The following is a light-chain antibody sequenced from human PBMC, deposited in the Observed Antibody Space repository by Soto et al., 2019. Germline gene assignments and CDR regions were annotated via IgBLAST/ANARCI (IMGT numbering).Light chain of an antibody. Sequence: ESVLTQSPGTLSLSPGERATLSCRASQSVISPFLAWYQQKPGQAPRLLIYAASSRAAGIPGRFSGSGSGKEFTLTISRLEPEDFAVYYCHQYGNSPGTFGQGTKVEIK. CDR2: AAS. J-gene: IGKJ1*01. CDR3: HQYGNSPGT. V-gene: IGKV3-20*01. CDR1: QSVISPF.